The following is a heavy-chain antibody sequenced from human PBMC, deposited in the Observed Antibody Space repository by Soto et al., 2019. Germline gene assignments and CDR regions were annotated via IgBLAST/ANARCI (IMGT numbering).Heavy chain of an antibody. CDR1: GGSFSGYY. J-gene: IGHJ6*02. Sequence: PSETLSLTCAVYGGSFSGYYWGWIRQPPGKGLEWIGEINHSGSTNYNPSLKSRVTISVDTSKNQFSLKLSSVTAADTAVYYCARGGGGHGSGSYWYYYYGMDVWGQGTTVTVSS. V-gene: IGHV4-34*01. CDR3: ARGGGGHGSGSYWYYYYGMDV. D-gene: IGHD3-10*01. CDR2: INHSGST.